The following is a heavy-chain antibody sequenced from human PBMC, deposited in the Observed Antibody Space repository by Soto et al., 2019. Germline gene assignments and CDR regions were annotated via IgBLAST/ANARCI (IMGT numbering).Heavy chain of an antibody. CDR2: ISYDGSNK. J-gene: IGHJ6*02. CDR3: ARVLGAWGLYYYGTDV. V-gene: IGHV3-30-3*01. CDR1: GFTFSSYA. D-gene: IGHD1-26*01. Sequence: QVQLVESGGGVVQPGRSLRLSCAASGFTFSSYAMHWVRQAPGKGLEWVAVISYDGSNKYYADSVKGRFTISRDNSKNPVYLQMNSLRAEDSAVYYCARVLGAWGLYYYGTDVWGQGPTVTVSS.